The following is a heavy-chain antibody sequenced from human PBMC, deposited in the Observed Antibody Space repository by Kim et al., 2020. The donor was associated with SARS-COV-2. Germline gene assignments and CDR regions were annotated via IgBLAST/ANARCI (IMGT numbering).Heavy chain of an antibody. D-gene: IGHD3-10*01. J-gene: IGHJ6*02. CDR3: ARVGRYYYGSGSYSNYYYYGMDV. V-gene: IGHV4-59*01. CDR1: GGSISSYY. CDR2: IYYSGST. Sequence: SETLSLTCTVSGGSISSYYWSWIRQPPGKGLEWIGYIYYSGSTNYNPSLKSRVTISVDTSKNQFSLKLSSVTAADTAVYYCARVGRYYYGSGSYSNYYYYGMDVWGQGTTVTVSS.